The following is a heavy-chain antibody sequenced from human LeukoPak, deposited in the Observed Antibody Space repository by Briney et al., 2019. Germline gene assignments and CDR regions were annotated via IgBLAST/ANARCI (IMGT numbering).Heavy chain of an antibody. CDR3: ARAESVAGTTGDY. J-gene: IGHJ4*02. CDR1: GFTFSSYS. CDR2: ISSSSSYI. D-gene: IGHD6-19*01. V-gene: IGHV3-21*01. Sequence: PGGSLRLSCAASGFTFSSYSMTWVRQAPGKGLEWVSSISSSSSYIYYADLVKGRFTISRDNAKNSLYLQMNSLRAGDTAVYYCARAESVAGTTGDYWGQGTLVTVSS.